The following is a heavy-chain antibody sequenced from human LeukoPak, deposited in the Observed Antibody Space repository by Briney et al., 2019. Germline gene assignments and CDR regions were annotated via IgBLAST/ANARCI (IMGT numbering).Heavy chain of an antibody. CDR2: IYYSGST. CDR1: GGSISSYY. Sequence: SETLSLTCTVSGGSISSYYWSWIRQPPGKGLEWIGYIYYSGSTYYNPSLKSRVTISVDTSKNQFSLKLSSVTAADTAVYYCARGSLVFFDYWGQGTLVTVSS. CDR3: ARGSLVFFDY. J-gene: IGHJ4*02. D-gene: IGHD3-9*01. V-gene: IGHV4-59*12.